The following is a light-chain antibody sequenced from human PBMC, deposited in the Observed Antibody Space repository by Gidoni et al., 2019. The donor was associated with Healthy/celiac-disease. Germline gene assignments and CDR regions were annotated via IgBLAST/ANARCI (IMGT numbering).Light chain of an antibody. Sequence: IVLTQSPATLSLSPGERATLSCRASQSVSSYLAGYQQKPGQAPRLLIYDASNRATGIPARFSGSWSGTDFTLTISSLEPEYFAVYYCQQRSNWQGLTFGGGTKVEIK. J-gene: IGKJ4*01. CDR1: QSVSSY. CDR3: QQRSNWQGLT. V-gene: IGKV3-11*01. CDR2: DAS.